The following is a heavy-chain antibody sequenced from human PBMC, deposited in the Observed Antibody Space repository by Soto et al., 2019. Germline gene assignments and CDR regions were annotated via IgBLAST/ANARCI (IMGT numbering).Heavy chain of an antibody. J-gene: IGHJ5*02. CDR3: ASATGVAVAGTSWFDP. CDR2: INHSGST. V-gene: IGHV4-34*01. Sequence: PSETLSLTCAVYGGSFSGYYWTWIRQPPGKGLEWIGEINHSGSTNYNPSLKSRVTISVDTSKNQFSLKLSSVTAADTAVYYCASATGVAVAGTSWFDPWGQGTLVTVSS. CDR1: GGSFSGYY. D-gene: IGHD6-19*01.